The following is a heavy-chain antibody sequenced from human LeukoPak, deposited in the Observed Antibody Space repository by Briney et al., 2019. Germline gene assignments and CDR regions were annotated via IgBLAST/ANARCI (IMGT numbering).Heavy chain of an antibody. D-gene: IGHD3-10*01. CDR3: AKEGTTMVRGVIMRTNDFDY. CDR2: ISGSGGST. V-gene: IGHV3-23*01. CDR1: GFTFSSYA. J-gene: IGHJ4*02. Sequence: GGSLRLSCAASGFTFSSYAMSWVRQAPGKGLEWVSAISGSGGSTYYADSVKGRFTISRDNSKNTLYLQMNSLGAEDTAVYYCAKEGTTMVRGVIMRTNDFDYWGQGTLVTVSS.